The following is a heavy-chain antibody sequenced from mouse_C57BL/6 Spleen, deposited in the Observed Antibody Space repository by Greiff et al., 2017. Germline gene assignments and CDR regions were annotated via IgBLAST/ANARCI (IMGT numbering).Heavy chain of an antibody. D-gene: IGHD1-1*01. CDR1: GYTFTDYY. V-gene: IGHV1-26*01. CDR3: ASGTTVVATRAWFAY. Sequence: EVQLQQSGPELVKPGASVKLSCKASGYTFTDYYMNWVKQSHGKSLEWIGDINPNNGGTSYNQKFKGKATLTVDTSSSTAYMELRSLTSEDSAVYYCASGTTVVATRAWFAYWGQGTLVTVSA. CDR2: INPNNGGT. J-gene: IGHJ3*01.